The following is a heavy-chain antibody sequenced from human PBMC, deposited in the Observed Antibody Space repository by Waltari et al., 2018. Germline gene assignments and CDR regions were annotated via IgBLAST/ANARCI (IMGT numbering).Heavy chain of an antibody. CDR3: ARVSRYYDILTGYYRAFDY. D-gene: IGHD3-9*01. CDR2: INHSGST. J-gene: IGHJ4*02. Sequence: QVQLQQWGAGLLKPSETLSLTCAVYGGSFSGYYWSWIRQPPGKGLAWIGEINHSGSTNYNPSLKSRVTISVDTSKNQFSLKLSSVTAADTAVYYCARVSRYYDILTGYYRAFDYWGQGTLVTVSS. CDR1: GGSFSGYY. V-gene: IGHV4-34*01.